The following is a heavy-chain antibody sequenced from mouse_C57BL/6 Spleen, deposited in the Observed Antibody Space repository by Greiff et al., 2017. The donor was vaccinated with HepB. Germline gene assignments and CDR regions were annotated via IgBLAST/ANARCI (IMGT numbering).Heavy chain of an antibody. V-gene: IGHV1-26*01. CDR1: GYTFTDYY. J-gene: IGHJ1*03. Sequence: EVQLQQSGPELVKPGASVKISCKASGYTFTDYYMNWVKQSHGKSLEWIGDINPNNGGTSYNQKFKGKATLTVDKSSSTAYMELRSLTSEDSAVYYCARWGYYGNYEGYFDVWGTGTTVTVSS. CDR3: ARWGYYGNYEGYFDV. CDR2: INPNNGGT. D-gene: IGHD2-1*01.